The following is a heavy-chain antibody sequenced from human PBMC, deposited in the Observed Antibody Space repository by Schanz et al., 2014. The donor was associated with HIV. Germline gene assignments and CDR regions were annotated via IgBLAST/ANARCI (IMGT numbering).Heavy chain of an antibody. J-gene: IGHJ4*02. V-gene: IGHV3-33*06. Sequence: QVQLVESGGGVVQPGRSLRLSCAASGFTFSYYGMHWVRQAPGKGLEWVAVIWYDGSNKYYADSVKGRFTISRDNSKNTLYLQMNSLRAEDTALYFCANDPELTTITGYFDSWGQGTLVTVSS. D-gene: IGHD4-4*01. CDR1: GFTFSYYG. CDR3: ANDPELTTITGYFDS. CDR2: IWYDGSNK.